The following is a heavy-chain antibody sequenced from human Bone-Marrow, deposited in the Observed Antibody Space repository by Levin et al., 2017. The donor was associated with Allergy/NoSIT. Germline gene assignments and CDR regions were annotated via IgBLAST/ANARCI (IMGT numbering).Heavy chain of an antibody. Sequence: GESLKISCAASGFTFSKYDMHWVRQPPGKGLEWVSGIHKGGDAYYPVSVKGRFTISREDARNSLYLQMNSLRYGDTAMYYCARVADYHYMDVWGKGTTVTVSS. V-gene: IGHV3-13*04. J-gene: IGHJ6*03. CDR3: ARVADYHYMDV. D-gene: IGHD2-15*01. CDR2: IHKGGDA. CDR1: GFTFSKYD.